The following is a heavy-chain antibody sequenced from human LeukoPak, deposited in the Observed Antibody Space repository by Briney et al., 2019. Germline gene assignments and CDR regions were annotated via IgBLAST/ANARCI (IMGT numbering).Heavy chain of an antibody. J-gene: IGHJ4*02. V-gene: IGHV1-2*02. CDR1: GYTFTGYY. CDR2: INPNSGGT. CDR3: ARSWRFCSGDSCYPIDY. Sequence: ASVKVSCKASGYTFTGYYMHGVRQAPGQGLEWMRWINPNSGGTNYAQKFRGRVTMTRDTSISTAYMELSRLRSDDTAVYYCARSWRFCSGDSCYPIDYWGQGTLVTVSS. D-gene: IGHD2-15*01.